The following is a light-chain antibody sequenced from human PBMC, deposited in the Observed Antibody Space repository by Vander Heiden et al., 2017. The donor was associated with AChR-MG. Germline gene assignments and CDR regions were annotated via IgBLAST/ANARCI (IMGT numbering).Light chain of an antibody. CDR2: DVT. CDR3: CSYAGSYSYV. CDR1: SSYVGGYNS. V-gene: IGLV2-11*01. Sequence: QSALTQPRSVSGSPGQSVTISCTGTSSYVGGYNSVSWYQQNQGKAPKFRIDDVTKRPSGVPDRFSGSKSGNTASLTISGLQAEDEADYCGCSYAGSYSYVFGTGTKVTVL. J-gene: IGLJ1*01.